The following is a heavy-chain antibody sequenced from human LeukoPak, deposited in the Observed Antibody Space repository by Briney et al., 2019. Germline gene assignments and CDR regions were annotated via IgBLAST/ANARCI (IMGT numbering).Heavy chain of an antibody. CDR1: GFTFSSYS. CDR3: ASWAGTAAGFSGPFDY. D-gene: IGHD6-13*01. V-gene: IGHV3-48*01. Sequence: GGSLRLSCAVSGFTFSSYSMNWVRQAPGKGLEWLSHISGSSSIIYYADSVKGRFTIPRDNAKNSLYLQMNSLRAEDTAVYYCASWAGTAAGFSGPFDYWGQGALVTVSS. CDR2: ISGSSSII. J-gene: IGHJ4*02.